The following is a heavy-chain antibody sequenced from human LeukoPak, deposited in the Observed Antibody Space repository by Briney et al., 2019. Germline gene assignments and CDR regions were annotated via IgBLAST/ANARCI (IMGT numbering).Heavy chain of an antibody. CDR2: IRYDGSNK. CDR1: GFTFSSYG. J-gene: IGHJ4*02. D-gene: IGHD3-3*01. V-gene: IGHV3-30*02. Sequence: GGSLRLSCAASGFTFSSYGMHWVRQAPGKGLEWVAFIRYDGSNKYYADSVKGRFTISRDNSKNTLYLQMNSLRAEDTAVYYCAKVYTIFGVVIPFDYWGQGTLVTVSS. CDR3: AKVYTIFGVVIPFDY.